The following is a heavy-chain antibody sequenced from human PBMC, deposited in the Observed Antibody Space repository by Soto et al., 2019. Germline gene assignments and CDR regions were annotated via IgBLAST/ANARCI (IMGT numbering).Heavy chain of an antibody. CDR3: ASGGS. CDR2: TYSSGST. D-gene: IGHD3-16*01. CDR1: GVSVSSTRYS. V-gene: IGHV4-39*01. J-gene: IGHJ4*02. Sequence: SESLSLTCTVSGVSVSSTRYSWGWIRQPPGNGLEWIGNTYSSGSTSYNPSLKSRVTISVDTSKNQFSLKVGSMTAADTAVYYCASGGSGGQGTLVTVSS.